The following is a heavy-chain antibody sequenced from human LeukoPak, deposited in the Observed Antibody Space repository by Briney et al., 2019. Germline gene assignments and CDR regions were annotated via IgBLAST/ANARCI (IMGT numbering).Heavy chain of an antibody. Sequence: SWIRQHPGKGLEWIGYIFYTGSTYYNPSLNSRINISVVTSKNQFSLQLSSVTAADTAVYYCARVGIISEPTATFYFDYWGQGTLVTVSS. CDR3: ARVGIISEPTATFYFDY. D-gene: IGHD1-1*01. J-gene: IGHJ4*02. V-gene: IGHV4-31*02. CDR2: IFYTGST.